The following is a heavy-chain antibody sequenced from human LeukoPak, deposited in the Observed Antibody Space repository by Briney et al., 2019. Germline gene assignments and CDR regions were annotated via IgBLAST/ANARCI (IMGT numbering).Heavy chain of an antibody. CDR1: GFTFSCAA. CDR3: AKDIQGAN. J-gene: IGHJ4*02. V-gene: IGHV3-23*01. Sequence: GGSLTLSCAASGFTFSCAAMTWVRQAPGKGLEWVSLISASGANTYYADSVRGRFTISRDDSKNTVYLQMNSLRADDTALYYCAKDIQGANWGQGTLVTVSS. CDR2: ISASGANT. D-gene: IGHD5-18*01.